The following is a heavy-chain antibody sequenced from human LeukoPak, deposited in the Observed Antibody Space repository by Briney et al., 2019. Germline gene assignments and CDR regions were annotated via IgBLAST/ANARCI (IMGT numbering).Heavy chain of an antibody. D-gene: IGHD3-10*01. Sequence: GGSLRLSCAASGFTFSSYSMNWVRQAPGKGLEWVSYISSSSSTIYYADPVKGRFTISRDNAKNSLYLQMNSLRAEDTAVYYCARGLGYYFDYWGQGTLVTVSS. CDR3: ARGLGYYFDY. CDR2: ISSSSSTI. CDR1: GFTFSSYS. V-gene: IGHV3-48*01. J-gene: IGHJ4*02.